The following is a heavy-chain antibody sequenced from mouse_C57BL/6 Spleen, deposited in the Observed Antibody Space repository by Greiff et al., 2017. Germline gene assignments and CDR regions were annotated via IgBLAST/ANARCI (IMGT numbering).Heavy chain of an antibody. Sequence: QVQLQQPGAELVRPGTSVKLSCKASGYTFTSYWMHWVKQRPGQGLEWIGVIDPSDSYTNYNQKFKGKATLTVDTSSSTAYMQLSSLTSEDSAVYDCTRHDGYYDYWGQGTTLTVSS. D-gene: IGHD2-3*01. CDR2: IDPSDSYT. CDR3: TRHDGYYDY. CDR1: GYTFTSYW. V-gene: IGHV1-59*01. J-gene: IGHJ2*01.